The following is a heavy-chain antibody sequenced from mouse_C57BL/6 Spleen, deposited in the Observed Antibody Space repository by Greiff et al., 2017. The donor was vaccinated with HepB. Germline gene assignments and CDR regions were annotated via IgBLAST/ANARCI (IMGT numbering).Heavy chain of an antibody. CDR1: GYTFTSYW. D-gene: IGHD2-3*01. CDR3: ARGCDGYSYYFDY. Sequence: QVQLQQPGAELVRPGTSVKLSCKASGYTFTSYWMHWVKQRPGQGLEWIGVIDPSDSYTNYNQKFKGKATLTVDTSSSTAYMQLSSLTSEDSAVYYCARGCDGYSYYFDYWGQGTTLTVSS. J-gene: IGHJ2*01. CDR2: IDPSDSYT. V-gene: IGHV1-59*01.